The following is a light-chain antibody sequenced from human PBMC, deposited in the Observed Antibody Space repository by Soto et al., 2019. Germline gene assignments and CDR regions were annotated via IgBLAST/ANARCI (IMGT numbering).Light chain of an antibody. J-gene: IGKJ1*01. CDR3: QKYVSSPWA. CDR2: GAS. V-gene: IGKV3-20*01. CDR1: QSVTNSF. Sequence: EIVLAQSPGTLSFSPGERSTISCRASQSVTNSFLAWYQQKPGQAPRLLIYGASRRATGIPDRFTGSGSGTDFTLTISRLEPEDFAVYYCQKYVSSPWAFGQGTKGDIK.